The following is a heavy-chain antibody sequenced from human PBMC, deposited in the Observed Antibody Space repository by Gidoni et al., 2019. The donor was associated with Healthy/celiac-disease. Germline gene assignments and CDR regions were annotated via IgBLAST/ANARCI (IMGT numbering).Heavy chain of an antibody. D-gene: IGHD3-16*01. CDR1: GGSISSYY. V-gene: IGHV4-59*01. J-gene: IGHJ5*02. Sequence: QVQLQESGPGLVQPSETLSLTCTVSGGSISSYYWSWIRQPPGKGLEWIGYIDYSGSTNYNPPLKSRVTISVDTSKNQFSLKLSSVTAADTAVYYCARDYVFGEQNWFDPWGQGTLVTVSS. CDR2: IDYSGST. CDR3: ARDYVFGEQNWFDP.